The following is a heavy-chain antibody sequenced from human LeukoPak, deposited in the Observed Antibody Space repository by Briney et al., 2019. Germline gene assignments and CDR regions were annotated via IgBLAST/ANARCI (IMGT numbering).Heavy chain of an antibody. V-gene: IGHV3-48*04. CDR3: AKDQGSRDGYNPSYYFDY. D-gene: IGHD5-24*01. Sequence: PGGSLRLSCAASGFTFSYYSMNWVRRAPGKGLEWVSYISGSSGTIYYADSVKGRFAISRDNAKNSLYLQMNSLRAEDTAVYYCAKDQGSRDGYNPSYYFDYWGQGTLVTVSS. CDR2: ISGSSGTI. J-gene: IGHJ4*02. CDR1: GFTFSYYS.